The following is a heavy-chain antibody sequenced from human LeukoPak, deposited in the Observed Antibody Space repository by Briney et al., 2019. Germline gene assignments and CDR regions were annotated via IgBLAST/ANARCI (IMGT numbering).Heavy chain of an antibody. V-gene: IGHV3-7*01. J-gene: IGHJ3*02. CDR2: VKQDDSEK. Sequence: GGSLRLSCAASGFIFSGNWMSWVRQAPGKGLEWVASVKQDDSEKFYVDSVKGRFTISRDNSKNTLYLQMNSLRAEDTAVYYCARVLREWELQDAFDIWGQGTMVTVSS. CDR3: ARVLREWELQDAFDI. CDR1: GFIFSGNW. D-gene: IGHD1-26*01.